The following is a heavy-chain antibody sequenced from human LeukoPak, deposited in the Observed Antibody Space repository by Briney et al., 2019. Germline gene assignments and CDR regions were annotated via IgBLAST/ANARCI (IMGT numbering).Heavy chain of an antibody. D-gene: IGHD6-13*01. V-gene: IGHV4-39*07. CDR3: ARAYHSSWYLNWFDP. Sequence: SETLSLTCTVSGGSISSSSYYWGWIRQPPGKGLEWIGSIYYSGSTYYNPSLKSRVTISVDTSKNEFSLKLSSVTAADTAVYYCARAYHSSWYLNWFDPWGQGTLVTVSS. J-gene: IGHJ5*02. CDR1: GGSISSSSYY. CDR2: IYYSGST.